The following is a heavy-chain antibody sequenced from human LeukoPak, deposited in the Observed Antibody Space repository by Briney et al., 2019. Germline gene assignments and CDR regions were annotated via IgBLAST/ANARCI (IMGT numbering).Heavy chain of an antibody. CDR3: AKDSEYSSGWFDGFDI. CDR1: AFPFSSCW. V-gene: IGHV3-7*01. Sequence: GGSLRLSCAASAFPFSSCWMSWVRQAPGKGLEWVANIKQDGSEEYYVDSVKGRFTISRDNAKSSLYLQMNSLRVEDTAVYYCAKDSEYSSGWFDGFDIWGQGAMVTVSP. CDR2: IKQDGSEE. D-gene: IGHD6-19*01. J-gene: IGHJ3*02.